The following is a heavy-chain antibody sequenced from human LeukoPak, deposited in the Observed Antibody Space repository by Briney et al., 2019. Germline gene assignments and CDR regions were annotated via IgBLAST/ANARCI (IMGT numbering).Heavy chain of an antibody. D-gene: IGHD6-19*01. V-gene: IGHV1-69*05. Sequence: GASVKVSCKASGGTFSSYAISWVRQAPGQGLEWMGGIIPIFGTANYAQKFQGRVTITTDESTSTAYMELSSLRSEDTAVHYCARAYSSGWYIGYFDYWGQGTLVTVSS. CDR2: IIPIFGTA. J-gene: IGHJ4*02. CDR3: ARAYSSGWYIGYFDY. CDR1: GGTFSSYA.